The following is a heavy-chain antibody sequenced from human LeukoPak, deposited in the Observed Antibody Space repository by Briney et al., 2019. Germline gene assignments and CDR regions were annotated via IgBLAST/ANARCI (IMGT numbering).Heavy chain of an antibody. CDR3: ASSMVYGRWFDP. V-gene: IGHV4-34*01. CDR2: INHSGST. J-gene: IGHJ5*02. Sequence: PSETLSLTCAVYGGSFSGYYWSWIRPPPGKGLEWVGEINHSGSTNYNPSLKSRVTISVDTSKNQFSLKLSSVTAADTAVYYCASSMVYGRWFDPWGQGTLVTVSS. CDR1: GGSFSGYY. D-gene: IGHD2-8*01.